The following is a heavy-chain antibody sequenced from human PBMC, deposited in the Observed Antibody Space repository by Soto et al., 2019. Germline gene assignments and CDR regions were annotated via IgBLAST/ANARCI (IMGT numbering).Heavy chain of an antibody. D-gene: IGHD3-10*01. CDR1: GGSFSGYY. V-gene: IGHV4-34*01. CDR3: AMRVRGVITYDY. Sequence: QVQQQQWGAGLLKPSETLSLTCAVYGGSFSGYYWSWIRQPPGKGLEWIGEINHSGSTNYNPSLKSRVTISVDTSKNQFSLKLSSVTAADTAVYYCAMRVRGVITYDYWGQGTLVTVSS. J-gene: IGHJ4*02. CDR2: INHSGST.